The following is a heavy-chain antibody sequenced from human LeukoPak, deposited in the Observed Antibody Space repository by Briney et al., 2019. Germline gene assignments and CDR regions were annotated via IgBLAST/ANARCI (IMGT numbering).Heavy chain of an antibody. V-gene: IGHV3-30-3*01. CDR3: ARAGVVLDSSSWPDY. D-gene: IGHD6-13*01. CDR2: ISYDGSNK. Sequence: PGGSLRLSCAASGFTFSSYAMHWVRQAPGKGLEWVAVISYDGSNKYYADSVKGRFTISRDNSKNTLYLQMNSLRAEDTAVYYCARAGVVLDSSSWPDYWGQGTLVTVSS. J-gene: IGHJ4*02. CDR1: GFTFSSYA.